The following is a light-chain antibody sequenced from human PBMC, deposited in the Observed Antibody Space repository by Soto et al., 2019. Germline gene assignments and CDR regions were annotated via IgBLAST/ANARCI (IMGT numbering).Light chain of an antibody. V-gene: IGKV3-15*01. CDR2: GAS. J-gene: IGKJ2*01. CDR1: PSVSSN. CDR3: QQYNNWPYT. Sequence: EIVMTQSPATLSVSPGERATLSCRASPSVSSNLAWYQQKPGQAPRLLIYGASTRATGIPARCSGSGSGTDFTLTISSLQSEDFAVYYCQQYNNWPYTFGHGTQLEIK.